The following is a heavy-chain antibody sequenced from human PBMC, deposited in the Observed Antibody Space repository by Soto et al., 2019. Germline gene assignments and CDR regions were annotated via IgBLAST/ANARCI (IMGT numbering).Heavy chain of an antibody. Sequence: ETLSLTCTVSGGSISSSSYYWGWIRQPPGKGLEWIGSIYYSGSTYYNPSLKSRVTISVDTSKNQFSLKLSSVTAADTAVYYCARLGAARKSSYYYYGMDVWGQGTTVTVSS. CDR2: IYYSGST. J-gene: IGHJ6*02. V-gene: IGHV4-39*01. D-gene: IGHD6-6*01. CDR1: GGSISSSSYY. CDR3: ARLGAARKSSYYYYGMDV.